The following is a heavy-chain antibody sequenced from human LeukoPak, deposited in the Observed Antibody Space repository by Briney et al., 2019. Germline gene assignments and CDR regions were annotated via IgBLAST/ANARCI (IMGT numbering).Heavy chain of an antibody. J-gene: IGHJ4*02. Sequence: PSETLSLTCTVSGGSIISNSYYWGWIRQPPGKGLEWIGSIYYTGSTYYNPSLKSRVTISVDTSKNQFSLKLRSVTAADTAVYYCVRERGYYGDSLWGQGTLVIVSS. CDR1: GGSIISNSYY. D-gene: IGHD4-17*01. CDR3: VRERGYYGDSL. V-gene: IGHV4-39*02. CDR2: IYYTGST.